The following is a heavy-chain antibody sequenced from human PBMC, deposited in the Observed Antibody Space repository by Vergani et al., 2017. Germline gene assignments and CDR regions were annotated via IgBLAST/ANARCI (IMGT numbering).Heavy chain of an antibody. D-gene: IGHD2-15*01. CDR3: TRHWAGVAANNWFDP. CDR1: NDSVSNTFYY. J-gene: IGHJ5*02. V-gene: IGHV4-39*01. CDR2: IYYSGRA. Sequence: QVQLQESGPGLVKPSETLYLTCTVSNDSVSNTFYYWGWIRQTPGKGLEWMGSIYYSGRAYYNPSLESRVTMSVDTSKSQFSLKLGSVTAADTAVYYCTRHWAGVAANNWFDPWGQGTLVTVSS.